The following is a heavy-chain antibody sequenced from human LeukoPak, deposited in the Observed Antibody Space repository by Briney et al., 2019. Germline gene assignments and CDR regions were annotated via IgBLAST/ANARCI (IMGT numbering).Heavy chain of an antibody. CDR2: IAHDGTVK. Sequence: GGSLRLSCAASGFAFSTYGMHWVRQAPGKGLDWVAVIAHDGTVKHHTDSVKGRFTISRDNSRNTLFLRMNSLGTEDTAVYYCARVPGRAARPWGQGTLVTVSS. V-gene: IGHV3-30*03. CDR3: ARVPGRAARP. D-gene: IGHD6-6*01. J-gene: IGHJ4*02. CDR1: GFAFSTYG.